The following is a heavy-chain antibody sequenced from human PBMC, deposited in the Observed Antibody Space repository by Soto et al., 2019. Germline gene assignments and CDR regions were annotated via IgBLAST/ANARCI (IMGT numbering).Heavy chain of an antibody. V-gene: IGHV1-18*01. CDR1: GYTFTSYG. CDR3: ARAPQRRSVVTANGHYFDY. CDR2: ISAYNGNT. Sequence: GASVKVSCKASGYTFTSYGISWVRQAPGQGLEWMGWISAYNGNTNYAQKLQGRVTMTTDTSTSTAYMELRSLRSDDTAVYYCARAPQRRSVVTANGHYFDYWGQGTLVTVSS. D-gene: IGHD2-21*02. J-gene: IGHJ4*02.